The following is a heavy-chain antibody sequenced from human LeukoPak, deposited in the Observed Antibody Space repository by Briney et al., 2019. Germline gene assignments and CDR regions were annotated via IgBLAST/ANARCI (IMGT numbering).Heavy chain of an antibody. CDR3: AKDPTIFGVVIRHFQH. D-gene: IGHD3-3*01. CDR2: IRYDGSNK. V-gene: IGHV3-30*02. Sequence: GGSLRLSCAASGFTFSSYSMNWVRQAPGKGLEWVAFIRYDGSNKYYADSVKGRFTISRDNSKNTLYLQMNSLRAEDTAVYYCAKDPTIFGVVIRHFQHWGQGTLVTVSS. CDR1: GFTFSSYS. J-gene: IGHJ1*01.